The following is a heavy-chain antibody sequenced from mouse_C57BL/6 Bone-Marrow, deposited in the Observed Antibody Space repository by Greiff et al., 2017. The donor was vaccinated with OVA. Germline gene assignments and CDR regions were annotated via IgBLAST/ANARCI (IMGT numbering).Heavy chain of an antibody. V-gene: IGHV10-1*01. J-gene: IGHJ2*01. CDR3: VRRVYYGPFDY. CDR2: IRSKSNNYAT. CDR1: GFSFNTYA. Sequence: DVQLVESGGGLVQPQGSLKLSCAASGFSFNTYAMNWVRQAPGKGLEWVARIRSKSNNYATYYADSVKDRFTISRDDSESMLYLQMNNLKTYDTAMYYCVRRVYYGPFDYWGQGTPLTVSS. D-gene: IGHD1-1*01.